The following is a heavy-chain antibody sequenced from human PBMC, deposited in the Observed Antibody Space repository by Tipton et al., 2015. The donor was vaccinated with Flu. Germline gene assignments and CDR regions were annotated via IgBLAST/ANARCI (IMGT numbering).Heavy chain of an antibody. V-gene: IGHV4-4*07. CDR1: GEALSSFY. CDR3: ARGSGSGTFVIFDY. CDR2: IYSSGIT. J-gene: IGHJ4*02. Sequence: GEALSSFYWTWIRQPAGKGLEWIGRIYSSGITKYSPSLKSRVTMSVDTSKNQFSLSLSSVTAADTAVYYCARGSGSGTFVIFDYWGQGTLVAVSS. D-gene: IGHD3-10*01.